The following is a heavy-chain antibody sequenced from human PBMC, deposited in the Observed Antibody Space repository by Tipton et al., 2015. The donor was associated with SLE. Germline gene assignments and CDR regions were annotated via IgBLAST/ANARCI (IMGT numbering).Heavy chain of an antibody. CDR2: IFHSGNT. D-gene: IGHD6-6*01. CDR1: GGSSSSGDHPWISSGGYY. V-gene: IGHV4-31*03. J-gene: IGHJ6*04. Sequence: TLSLTCTVSGGSSSSGDHPWISSGGYYWSWIRQHPGKGLEWIGFIFHSGNTYYNPSLKSRVFISVDTSKNQFSLRVNSVTAADTAVYYCARDRSSSPGYMDVWGRGTTVIVSS. CDR3: ARDRSSSPGYMDV.